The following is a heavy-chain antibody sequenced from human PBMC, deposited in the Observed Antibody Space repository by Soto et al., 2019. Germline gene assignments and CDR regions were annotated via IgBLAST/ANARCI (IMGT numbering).Heavy chain of an antibody. J-gene: IGHJ4*02. CDR2: IDSRGRTL. D-gene: IGHD6-6*01. Sequence: GSLRLACAASGXTLTDYSMSWIRQAPGKGLEWLAFIDSRGRTLSYADSVKGRFTISRENAKNSLYLQMHSLIADDTAVYYCARQAARNYIDSWGQGDVVTVSS. CDR3: ARQAARNYIDS. V-gene: IGHV3-11*01. CDR1: GXTLTDYS.